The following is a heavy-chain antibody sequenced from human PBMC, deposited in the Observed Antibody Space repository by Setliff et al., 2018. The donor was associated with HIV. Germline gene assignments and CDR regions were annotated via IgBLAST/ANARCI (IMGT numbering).Heavy chain of an antibody. J-gene: IGHJ4*02. D-gene: IGHD2-15*01. CDR2: IIPKSDTR. V-gene: IGHV1-69*06. Sequence: SVKVSCKASGDTFNFYGLNWVRQAPGQGLEWMGKIIPKSDTRDYAQKLRGRVTVTADKPSNTVYMELTSLTSEDTAVYYCAREHGEYCSGGTCYHHYYFDYWGPGTLVTVSS. CDR1: GDTFNFYG. CDR3: AREHGEYCSGGTCYHHYYFDY.